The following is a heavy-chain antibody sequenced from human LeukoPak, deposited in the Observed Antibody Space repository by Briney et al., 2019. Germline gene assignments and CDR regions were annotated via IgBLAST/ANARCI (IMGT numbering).Heavy chain of an antibody. Sequence: PSETLSLTCTVSGGSISSYYWSWIRQPPGKGLEWIGYIYYSGSTNYNPSLKSRVTISVDTSKNQFSLKLSSVTAADTAVYYCARLFEYCSGGSCCSGAFDIWGQGTMVTVSS. V-gene: IGHV4-59*08. D-gene: IGHD2-15*01. CDR1: GGSISSYY. J-gene: IGHJ3*02. CDR3: ARLFEYCSGGSCCSGAFDI. CDR2: IYYSGST.